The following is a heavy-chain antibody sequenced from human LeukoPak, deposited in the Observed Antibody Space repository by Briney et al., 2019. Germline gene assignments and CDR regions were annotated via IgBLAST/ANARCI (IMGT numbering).Heavy chain of an antibody. V-gene: IGHV4-39*01. CDR2: IYYSGST. J-gene: IGHJ6*03. CDR3: ARHRLDYYGSGSSPLYYYYMDV. Sequence: SETLSLTCTVSGGSISSSSDYWGWIRQPPGTGLECIGSIYYSGSTYYNPSLKRRVTISVDTSKNQFSLRLSSVTAADTAVYYCARHRLDYYGSGSSPLYYYYMDVWGKGTTVTVSS. CDR1: GGSISSSSDY. D-gene: IGHD3-10*01.